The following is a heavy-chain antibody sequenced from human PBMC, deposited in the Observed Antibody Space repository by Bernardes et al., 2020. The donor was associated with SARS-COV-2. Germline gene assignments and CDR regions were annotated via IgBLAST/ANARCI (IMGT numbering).Heavy chain of an antibody. V-gene: IGHV1-18*01. CDR1: GYTFTSYG. CDR2: ISAYNGNT. Sequence: ASVKVSCKASGYTFTSYGISWVRQAPGQGLEWMGWISAYNGNTNYAKKLQGRVTMTTDTSTSTAYMELRSLRSDDTAVYYCARDVDLGLFAPPYNWFDPWGQGTLVTVSS. CDR3: ARDVDLGLFAPPYNWFDP. J-gene: IGHJ5*02. D-gene: IGHD5-12*01.